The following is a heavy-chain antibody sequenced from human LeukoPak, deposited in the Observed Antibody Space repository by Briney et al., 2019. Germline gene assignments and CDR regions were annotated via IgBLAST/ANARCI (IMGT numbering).Heavy chain of an antibody. J-gene: IGHJ6*03. V-gene: IGHV4-34*01. CDR1: GVSISTHY. D-gene: IGHD5-24*01. CDR2: INHSGST. Sequence: SETLSLTCNVSGVSISTHYWSWIRQPPGKGLEWIGEINHSGSTNYNPSLKSRVTISVDTSKNQFSLKLNSVTAADTAVYYCARDLFGDGYNYDRAWNYYYYMDVWGKGTTVTVSS. CDR3: ARDLFGDGYNYDRAWNYYYYMDV.